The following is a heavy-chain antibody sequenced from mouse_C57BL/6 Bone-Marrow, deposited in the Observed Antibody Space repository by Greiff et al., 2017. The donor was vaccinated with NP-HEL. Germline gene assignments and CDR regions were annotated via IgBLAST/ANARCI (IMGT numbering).Heavy chain of an antibody. V-gene: IGHV5-12*01. CDR1: GFTFSDYY. Sequence: EVMLVESGGGLVQPGGSLKLSCAASGFTFSDYYMYWVRQTPEKRLEWVAYISNGGGSTYYPDTVKGRFTIARDNAKNTLYLQMSRLKSEDTAMYYCARRGYGSSFDYWGQGTTLTVSS. D-gene: IGHD1-1*01. J-gene: IGHJ2*01. CDR3: ARRGYGSSFDY. CDR2: ISNGGGST.